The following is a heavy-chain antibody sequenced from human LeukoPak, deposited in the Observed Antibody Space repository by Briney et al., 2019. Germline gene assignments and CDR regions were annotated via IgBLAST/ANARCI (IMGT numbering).Heavy chain of an antibody. V-gene: IGHV1-69*02. CDR3: AKDGVVVVATSVYYYYYGMDG. Sequence: SVKVSCKASGGTFSSYTISWVRQAPGQGLEWMGRIIPILNITDYAQNFQGRVTLTADKSTSTAYMELSTLRSEDTAVYYCAKDGVVVVATSVYYYYYGMDGWGQGTTVTVSS. J-gene: IGHJ6*02. CDR2: IIPILNIT. CDR1: GGTFSSYT. D-gene: IGHD2-2*01.